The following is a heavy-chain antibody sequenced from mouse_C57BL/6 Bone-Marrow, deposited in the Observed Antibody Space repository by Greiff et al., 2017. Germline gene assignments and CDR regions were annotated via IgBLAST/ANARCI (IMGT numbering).Heavy chain of an antibody. J-gene: IGHJ3*01. CDR1: GYAFSSSW. D-gene: IGHD2-3*01. CDR3: AIYDGYYDWVWFAY. CDR2: LYPGDGDT. V-gene: IGHV1-82*01. Sequence: VQLQQSGPELVKPGASVKISCKASGYAFSSSWMNWVKQRPGKGLEWIGRLYPGDGDTNYNGKFKGKATLTADKSSSTAYMQLSSLTSEDSAVYFCAIYDGYYDWVWFAYWGQGTLVTVSA.